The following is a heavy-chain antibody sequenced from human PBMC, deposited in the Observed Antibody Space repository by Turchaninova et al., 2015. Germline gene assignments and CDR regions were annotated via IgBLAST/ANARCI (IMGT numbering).Heavy chain of an antibody. CDR1: GFSLSNSGVG. D-gene: IGHD2-15*01. V-gene: IGHV2-5*02. CDR3: AHVVVENWGLEVYFDY. Sequence: QITLKESGPTLVKPTQTLPLTCTFSGFSLSNSGVGVGWIRQPPGTALEWLIVIYWDDDKRYSPSLKIRLTITKDTSKNQVVLTMTNMDPLDTATYYCAHVVVENWGLEVYFDYWGQGTLVTVSS. CDR2: IYWDDDK. J-gene: IGHJ4*02.